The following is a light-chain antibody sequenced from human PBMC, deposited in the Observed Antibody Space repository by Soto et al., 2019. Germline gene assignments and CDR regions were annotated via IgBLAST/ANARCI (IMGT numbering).Light chain of an antibody. V-gene: IGLV1-40*01. Sequence: QAVVTQPPSVSGAPGQRVTISCTGSSSNIGAGYDVHWYQQLPGTAPKLLIYRNSNRPSGVPDRFSGSKSGTSASLAITELQAEDEADYYCQSYDSSLSGSVFGGGTKLTVL. CDR2: RNS. CDR3: QSYDSSLSGSV. CDR1: SSNIGAGYD. J-gene: IGLJ3*02.